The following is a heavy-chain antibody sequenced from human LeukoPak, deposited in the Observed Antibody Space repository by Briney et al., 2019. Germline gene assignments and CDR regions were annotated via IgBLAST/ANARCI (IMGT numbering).Heavy chain of an antibody. D-gene: IGHD4-17*01. Sequence: GGSLRLSCAASGFTFSSYAMHWVRQAPGKGLXXXAVISYDGSNKYYADSVKGRFTISRDNSKNTLYLQMNSLRAEDTAVYYCARDRDGDYSFDYWGQGTLVTVSS. J-gene: IGHJ4*02. V-gene: IGHV3-30*01. CDR2: ISYDGSNK. CDR1: GFTFSSYA. CDR3: ARDRDGDYSFDY.